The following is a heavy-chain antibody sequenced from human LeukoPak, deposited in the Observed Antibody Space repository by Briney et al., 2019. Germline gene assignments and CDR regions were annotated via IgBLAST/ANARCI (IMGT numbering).Heavy chain of an antibody. CDR2: ISAYNGST. CDR1: GYTFTSYG. CDR3: ARVQELRIAVAPNDY. J-gene: IGHJ4*02. Sequence: ASVKVSCKASGYTFTSYGISWVRQAPGQGLEWMGWISAYNGSTNYAQKLQGRVTMTTDTSTSTAYMELRSLRSDDTAVYYCARVQELRIAVAPNDYWGQGTLVTVSS. D-gene: IGHD6-19*01. V-gene: IGHV1-18*01.